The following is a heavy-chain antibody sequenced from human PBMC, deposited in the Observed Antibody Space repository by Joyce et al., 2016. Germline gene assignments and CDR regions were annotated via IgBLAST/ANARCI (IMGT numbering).Heavy chain of an antibody. V-gene: IGHV3-30*18. Sequence: GASGLTLSNYGVHWVRQAPGKGLEWVDFISYDGIYKYYAVSVKCRFTISRDNSKNTVFLEMNSLRTEDTAVYYCAKILTATYSSGWFLDYWGQGTLVTVSS. D-gene: IGHD6-25*01. J-gene: IGHJ4*02. CDR2: ISYDGIYK. CDR1: GLTLSNYG. CDR3: AKILTATYSSGWFLDY.